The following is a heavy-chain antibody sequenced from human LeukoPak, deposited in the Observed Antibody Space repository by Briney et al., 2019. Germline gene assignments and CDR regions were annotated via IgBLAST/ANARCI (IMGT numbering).Heavy chain of an antibody. CDR2: FYVGGAT. CDR1: GFSVTNNY. D-gene: IGHD5-24*01. V-gene: IGHV3-53*01. CDR3: ARGDGYNFFDY. Sequence: GGCLRLSCAVSGFSVTNNYMSWVRPAPGKGLEWVSVFYVGGATYYADSVKGRFTISRDNSENTLYLQMKSQRAEDTAVYYCARGDGYNFFDYWGQGTLVTVSS. J-gene: IGHJ4*02.